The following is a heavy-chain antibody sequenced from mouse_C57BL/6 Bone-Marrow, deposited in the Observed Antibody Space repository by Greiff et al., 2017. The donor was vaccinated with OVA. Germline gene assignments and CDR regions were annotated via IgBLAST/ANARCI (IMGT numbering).Heavy chain of an antibody. V-gene: IGHV2-9-1*01. J-gene: IGHJ4*01. CDR1: GFSLTSYA. CDR2: IWTGGGT. D-gene: IGHD1-1*01. Sequence: VQGVESGPGLVAPSQSLSITCTVSGFSLTSYAISWVRQPPGKGLEWLGVIWTGGGTNYNSALKSRLSISKDNSKSQVFLKMNSLQTDDTARYYCARNDYGSSYGRYYAMDYWGQGTSVTVSS. CDR3: ARNDYGSSYGRYYAMDY.